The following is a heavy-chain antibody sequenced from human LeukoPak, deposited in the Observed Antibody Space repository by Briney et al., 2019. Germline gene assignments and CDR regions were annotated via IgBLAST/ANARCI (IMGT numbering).Heavy chain of an antibody. Sequence: ASVKVSCKASGYTFTSYDINWVRQATGQGLEWMGWMNPNSGNTGYTQKFQGRVTMTRNTSISTAYMELSSLRSEDTAVYYCARDQSSSWYSNDAFDIWGQGTMVTVSS. D-gene: IGHD6-13*01. V-gene: IGHV1-8*01. J-gene: IGHJ3*02. CDR2: MNPNSGNT. CDR1: GYTFTSYD. CDR3: ARDQSSSWYSNDAFDI.